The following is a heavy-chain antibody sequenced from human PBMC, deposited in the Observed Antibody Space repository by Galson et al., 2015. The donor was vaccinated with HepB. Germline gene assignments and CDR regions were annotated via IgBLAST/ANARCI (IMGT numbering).Heavy chain of an antibody. CDR2: IKSKTDGGTT. Sequence: SLRLSCAASGFTFSNAWMSWVRQAPGKGLEWVGRIKSKTDGGTTDYAAPVKGRFTISRDDSKNTLYLQMNSLKTEDTAVYYCTTDLAKYYGSGSYVDWGQGTLVTVSS. CDR1: GFTFSNAW. D-gene: IGHD3-10*01. CDR3: TTDLAKYYGSGSYVD. V-gene: IGHV3-15*01. J-gene: IGHJ4*02.